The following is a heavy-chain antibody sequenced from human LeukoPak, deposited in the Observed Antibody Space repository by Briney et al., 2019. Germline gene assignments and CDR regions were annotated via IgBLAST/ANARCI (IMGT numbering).Heavy chain of an antibody. CDR2: IYTSGST. Sequence: SETLSLTCTVSGGSISSYYWSWIRQPAGKGLEWIGRIYTSGSTNYNPSLKNRVTMSVDTSKNQFSLKLSSVTAADTAVYYCARGGNWGSEFDPWGQGTLVTVSS. V-gene: IGHV4-4*07. CDR1: GGSISSYY. J-gene: IGHJ5*02. D-gene: IGHD7-27*01. CDR3: ARGGNWGSEFDP.